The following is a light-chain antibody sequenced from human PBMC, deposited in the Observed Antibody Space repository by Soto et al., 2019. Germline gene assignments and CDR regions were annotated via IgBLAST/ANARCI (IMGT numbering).Light chain of an antibody. CDR3: QSYDSANPVV. CDR1: SGTIASSY. Sequence: NFMLTQPHSVSESPGKTVTISCTGSSGTIASSYVQWYQQRPGSAPTIVIYENNQRPSGVPDRFSGSIDSSSNSASLTISGLKTEDEADYYCQSYDSANPVVFGGGTKLTVL. V-gene: IGLV6-57*02. J-gene: IGLJ2*01. CDR2: ENN.